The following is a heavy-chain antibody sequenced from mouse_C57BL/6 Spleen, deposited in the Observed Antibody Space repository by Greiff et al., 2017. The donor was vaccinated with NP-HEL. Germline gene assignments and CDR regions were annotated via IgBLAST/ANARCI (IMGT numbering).Heavy chain of an antibody. J-gene: IGHJ3*01. CDR3: TRDRGYSNSQCAY. CDR1: GFTFSSYA. D-gene: IGHD2-5*01. Sequence: EVKLMESGEGLVKPGGSLKLSCAASGFTFSSYAMSWVRQTPEKRLEWVAYISRGGDYIYYADTVKGRFTISRDNARNTLYLQMSSLKSEDTAMYYCTRDRGYSNSQCAYWGQGTRVTVSA. V-gene: IGHV5-9-1*02. CDR2: ISRGGDYI.